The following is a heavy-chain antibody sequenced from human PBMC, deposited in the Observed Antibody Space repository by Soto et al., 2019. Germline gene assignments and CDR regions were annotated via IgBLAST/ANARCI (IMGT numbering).Heavy chain of an antibody. J-gene: IGHJ4*02. D-gene: IGHD2-15*01. CDR1: GGSISSYY. CDR3: ARRWGSTFDY. CDR2: IYYSGST. V-gene: IGHV4-59*01. Sequence: SETLSLTCTVSGGSISSYYWSWIRQPPGKGLEWIGYIYYSGSTNYNPSLKSRVTISVDTSKNQFSLKLSSVTAADTAVYYCARRWGSTFDYWGQGTLLTISS.